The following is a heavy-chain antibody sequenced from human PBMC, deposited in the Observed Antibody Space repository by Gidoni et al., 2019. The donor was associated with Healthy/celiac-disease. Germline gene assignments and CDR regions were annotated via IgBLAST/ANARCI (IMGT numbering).Heavy chain of an antibody. Sequence: QVQLVESVGGVVHPGRSLRLSCSASGFTSRSSSLDWVRQAPGKGLGWVAVMMYDGSNKYYAGSGKGRFTISRDNSKDTLYLQMNSLRAEDTAVYDCARENTITMVQGVIGSFDPWGQGTLVTVSS. V-gene: IGHV3-33*01. CDR3: ARENTITMVQGVIGSFDP. CDR1: GFTSRSSS. D-gene: IGHD3-10*01. CDR2: MMYDGSNK. J-gene: IGHJ5*02.